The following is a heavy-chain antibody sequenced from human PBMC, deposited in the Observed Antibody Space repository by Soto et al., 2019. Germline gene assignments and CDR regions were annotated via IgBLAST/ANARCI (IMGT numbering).Heavy chain of an antibody. CDR1: GFTFSSYA. CDR2: ISYDGSNK. CDR3: ARDPTSYSSPWFDP. J-gene: IGHJ5*02. D-gene: IGHD6-13*01. V-gene: IGHV3-30-3*01. Sequence: GGSLRLSCAASGFTFSSYAMHWVRQAPGKGLEWVAVISYDGSNKYYADSVKGRFTISRDNSKNTLYLQMNSLRAEDTAVYYCARDPTSYSSPWFDPWGQGTLDTVSS.